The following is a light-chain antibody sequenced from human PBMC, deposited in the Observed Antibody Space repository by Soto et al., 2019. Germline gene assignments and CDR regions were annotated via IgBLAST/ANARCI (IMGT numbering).Light chain of an antibody. Sequence: EIVNTPSQATLSESPGESTPLSCRASQSVSSNLAWYQQKPGQAPRLLIYGASSRATGIPDRFSGSGSGTDFTLTISRLEPEDFAVYYCQQYGSSFTFGGGTKVDIK. CDR2: GAS. J-gene: IGKJ4*01. CDR1: QSVSSN. V-gene: IGKV3-20*01. CDR3: QQYGSSFT.